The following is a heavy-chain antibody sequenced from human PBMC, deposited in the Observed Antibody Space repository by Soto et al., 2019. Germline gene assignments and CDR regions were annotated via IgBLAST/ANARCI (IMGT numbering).Heavy chain of an antibody. Sequence: SVKVSCKASGGTFSTYTITWLRQAPGQGPEWMGRIIPVLGIANYAQRFQGRITITADKSTSTAYMELSSLRSDDTAVYYCARAGYYDSSGHDAFDIWGQGTMVTVSS. V-gene: IGHV1-69*02. CDR2: IIPVLGIA. J-gene: IGHJ3*02. CDR1: GGTFSTYT. CDR3: ARAGYYDSSGHDAFDI. D-gene: IGHD3-22*01.